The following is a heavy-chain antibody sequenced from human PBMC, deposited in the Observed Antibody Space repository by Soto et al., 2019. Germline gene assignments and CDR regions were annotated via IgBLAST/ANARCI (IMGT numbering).Heavy chain of an antibody. CDR3: ARGQRFSDWFDP. D-gene: IGHD3-3*01. CDR1: GGTISCDY. V-gene: IGHV4-4*07. J-gene: IGHJ5*02. CDR2: TYSSGNT. Sequence: PSETLSRTCSVSGGTISCDYWTWIRRPAGKGRGWIGPTYSSGNTKYNPPLQSRVTISLATSNNKFSLRLTSATAADTALYYCARGQRFSDWFDPWGQGTLVTVS.